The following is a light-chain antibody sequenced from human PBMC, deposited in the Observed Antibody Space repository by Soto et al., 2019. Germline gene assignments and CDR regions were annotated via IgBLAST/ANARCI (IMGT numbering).Light chain of an antibody. CDR1: QSISSW. CDR3: QQYDKFPIT. J-gene: IGKJ5*01. Sequence: IQITQYPSSLSASVGGRVTITCGASQSISSWLAWYQQKPEKAPKSLIYAASSLQSGVPSRFNGSGSGTDLTLTISNLQPEDFATYSCQQYDKFPITFGPGTLLAVK. V-gene: IGKV1D-16*01. CDR2: AAS.